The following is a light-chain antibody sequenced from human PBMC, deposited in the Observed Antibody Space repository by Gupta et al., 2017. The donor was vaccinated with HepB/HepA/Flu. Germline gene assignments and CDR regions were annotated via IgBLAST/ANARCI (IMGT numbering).Light chain of an antibody. J-gene: IGKJ1*01. CDR3: QQRSNWPST. CDR1: QSISYY. Sequence: EIVLTQSPATLSLSPGERATLSCRASQSISYYVAWYQQKPGQAPRLLIYDASRRATGIPARFSGSGSGTEFTLIINSREPEDFAVYYCQQRSNWPSTFGQGTKVEI. CDR2: DAS. V-gene: IGKV3-11*01.